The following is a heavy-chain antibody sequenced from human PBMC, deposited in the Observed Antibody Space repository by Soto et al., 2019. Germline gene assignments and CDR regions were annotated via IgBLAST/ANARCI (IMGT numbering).Heavy chain of an antibody. CDR1: GFTFSSYG. Sequence: GGSLRLSCAASGFTFSSYGMHWVRQAPGKGLEWVAVIWYDGSNKYYADSVKGRFTISRDNSKNTLYLQMNSLRAEDTAVYYCARDGVREVTGYYYYGMDVWGQGTTVTVSS. CDR3: ARDGVREVTGYYYYGMDV. V-gene: IGHV3-33*01. CDR2: IWYDGSNK. J-gene: IGHJ6*02. D-gene: IGHD3-10*01.